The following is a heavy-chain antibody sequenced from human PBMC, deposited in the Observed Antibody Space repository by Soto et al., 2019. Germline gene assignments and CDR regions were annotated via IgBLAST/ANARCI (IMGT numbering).Heavy chain of an antibody. V-gene: IGHV3-30-3*01. CDR2: ISYDGTNK. CDR1: GFSFSISP. J-gene: IGHJ4*02. Sequence: QVQLVESGGGVVQPGRSLRLSCAASGFSFSISPMHWVRQAPGKGPEWVALISYDGTNKFYADSVKGRFTISRDNSKSTLYLQVYSQRPEDAAVYYCARDPKTSGGQHWAFNYFDSWGEGTLVTVSS. D-gene: IGHD7-27*01. CDR3: ARDPKTSGGQHWAFNYFDS.